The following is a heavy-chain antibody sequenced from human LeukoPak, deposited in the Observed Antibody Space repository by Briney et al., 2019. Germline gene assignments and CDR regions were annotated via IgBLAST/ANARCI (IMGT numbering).Heavy chain of an antibody. V-gene: IGHV3-33*08. Sequence: GGSLRLSCAASGFTFSSYAMSWVRQAPGKGLEWVAVICYDGSNKYYADSVKGRFTISRDNSKNTLYLQMNSLRAEDTAVYYCARDRYDSSRYGTFDYWGQGNLVTVSS. J-gene: IGHJ4*02. D-gene: IGHD3-22*01. CDR1: GFTFSSYA. CDR3: ARDRYDSSRYGTFDY. CDR2: ICYDGSNK.